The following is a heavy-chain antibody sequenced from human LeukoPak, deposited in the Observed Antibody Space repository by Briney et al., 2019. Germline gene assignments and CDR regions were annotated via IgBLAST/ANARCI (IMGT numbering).Heavy chain of an antibody. CDR3: ANERSGYYDY. CDR2: IYYSGST. V-gene: IGHV4-59*06. J-gene: IGHJ4*02. D-gene: IGHD3-22*01. Sequence: PSETLSLTCTVSGGSISSYYWSWIRQPPGKGLEWIGYIYYSGSTYYSPSLKSRVTISLDTSKNQFSLRLSSATAADTAVYYCANERSGYYDYWGQGTLVTVSS. CDR1: GGSISSYY.